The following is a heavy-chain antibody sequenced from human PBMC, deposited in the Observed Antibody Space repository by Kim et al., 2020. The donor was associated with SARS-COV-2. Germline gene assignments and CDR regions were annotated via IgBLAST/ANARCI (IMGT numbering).Heavy chain of an antibody. V-gene: IGHV1-46*01. CDR2: INPSGGST. J-gene: IGHJ6*02. CDR1: GYTFTSYH. CDR3: AGHYYGSGSYVSYYYYGMDV. D-gene: IGHD3-10*01. Sequence: ASVKVSCKASGYTFTSYHMHWVRQAPGQGLEWMGIINPSGGSTSYAQKFQGRVTMTRDTSTSTVYMELSSLRSEDTAVYYCAGHYYGSGSYVSYYYYGMDVWGQGTTVTVSS.